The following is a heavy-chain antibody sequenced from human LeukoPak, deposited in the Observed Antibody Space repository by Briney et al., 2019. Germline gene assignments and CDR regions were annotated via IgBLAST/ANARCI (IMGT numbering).Heavy chain of an antibody. Sequence: SETLSLTCAVYGGSFSGYYWSWIRQPPVKVLEWIGEINHSGSTNYNPSLKSRVTISVDTSKNQFSLRLSSVTAADTAVYYCVGSNRFNVWSSDYWGQGTLVTVSS. CDR3: VGSNRFNVWSSDY. CDR1: GGSFSGYY. J-gene: IGHJ4*02. D-gene: IGHD3-16*01. V-gene: IGHV4-34*01. CDR2: INHSGST.